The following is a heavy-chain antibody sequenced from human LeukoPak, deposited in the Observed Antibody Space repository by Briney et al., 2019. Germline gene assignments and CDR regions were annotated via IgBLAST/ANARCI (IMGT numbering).Heavy chain of an antibody. D-gene: IGHD5-24*01. CDR2: IYHSGST. CDR3: ARDLNTRRDGYRSDAFDI. V-gene: IGHV4-4*02. CDR1: GGSISSSNW. Sequence: SETLSLTCAVSGGSISSSNWWSWVRQPPGKGLEWIGEIYHSGSTNYNPSLKSRVTISVDKSKNQFSLKLSSVTAADTAVYYCARDLNTRRDGYRSDAFDIWGQGTMVTVSS. J-gene: IGHJ3*02.